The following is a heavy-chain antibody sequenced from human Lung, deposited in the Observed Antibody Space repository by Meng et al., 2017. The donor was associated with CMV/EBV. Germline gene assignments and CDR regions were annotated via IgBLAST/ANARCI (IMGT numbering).Heavy chain of an antibody. D-gene: IGHD5-24*01. Sequence: GEXXKISCATSGFTLSSHAMSWVRQAPGKGLEWVSVIYWDGVETYYADSVRGRFTTFRDNSKNMVFLQMNSLRAEDTAVYYCAKDDNGYTGEGGYWGQGTXVTVSS. CDR1: GFTLSSHA. CDR3: AKDDNGYTGEGGY. J-gene: IGHJ4*02. V-gene: IGHV3-23*03. CDR2: IYWDGVET.